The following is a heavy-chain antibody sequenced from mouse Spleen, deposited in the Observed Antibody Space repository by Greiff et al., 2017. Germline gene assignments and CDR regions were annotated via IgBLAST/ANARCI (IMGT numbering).Heavy chain of an antibody. CDR1: GYSITSGYY. Sequence: EVKVEESGPGLVKPSQSLSLTCSVTGYSITSGYYWNWIRQFPGNKLEWMGYISYDGSNNYNPSLKNRISITRDTSKNQFFLKLNSVTTEDTATYYCAKEYYYDGSYSYWGQGTTLTVSS. CDR3: AKEYYYDGSYSY. CDR2: ISYDGSN. D-gene: IGHD1-1*01. V-gene: IGHV3-6*01. J-gene: IGHJ2*01.